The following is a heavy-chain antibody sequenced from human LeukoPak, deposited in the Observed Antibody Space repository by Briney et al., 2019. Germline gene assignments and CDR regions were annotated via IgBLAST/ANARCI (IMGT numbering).Heavy chain of an antibody. D-gene: IGHD3-22*01. CDR1: GFTFSSYW. CDR2: IKQDGSEK. CDR3: ARGSGYYLGHFDY. J-gene: IGHJ4*02. Sequence: GGSLRLSCAASGFTFSSYWMSWVRQAPGEGLEWVANIKQDGSEKYYVDSVKGRFTVSRDNAKNSLYLQMNSLRAEDTAVYYCARGSGYYLGHFDYWGQGTLVTVSS. V-gene: IGHV3-7*01.